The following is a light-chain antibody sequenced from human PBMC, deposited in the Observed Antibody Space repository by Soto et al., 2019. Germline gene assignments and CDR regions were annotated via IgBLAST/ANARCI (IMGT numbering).Light chain of an antibody. Sequence: QSALTPPASVSGSPGQSITISCTGTSSDVGTYNYVSWYQQHAGKVPKLMIYDVSNRPSGVSDRFSGSKSGNTASLTISGLQAEDEADYYCTSYTSSSTLVFGGGTKLTVL. V-gene: IGLV2-14*01. J-gene: IGLJ2*01. CDR3: TSYTSSSTLV. CDR1: SSDVGTYNY. CDR2: DVS.